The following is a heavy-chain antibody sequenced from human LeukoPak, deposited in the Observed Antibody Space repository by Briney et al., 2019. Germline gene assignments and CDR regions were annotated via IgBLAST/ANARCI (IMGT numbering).Heavy chain of an antibody. V-gene: IGHV3-7*01. J-gene: IGHJ4*02. Sequence: GGSLRLSCAASGFTFSSYWMSWVRQAPGKGLEWVANIKQDGSEKYYVDSVKGRFTISRDNAKNSLYLQMNSLRAEDTAVYYCARVGWRVATSNYYFDYRGQGTLVTVSS. CDR3: ARVGWRVATSNYYFDY. D-gene: IGHD5-12*01. CDR1: GFTFSSYW. CDR2: IKQDGSEK.